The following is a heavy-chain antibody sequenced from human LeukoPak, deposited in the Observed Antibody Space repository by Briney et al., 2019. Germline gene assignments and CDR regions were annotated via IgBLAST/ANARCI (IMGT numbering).Heavy chain of an antibody. V-gene: IGHV1-3*01. CDR2: INAGNGNT. D-gene: IGHD6-6*01. CDR3: ARDRSIVPEQPYDY. J-gene: IGHJ4*02. Sequence: EASVKVSCKASGYTFTSYAMHWVRQAPGQRLEWMGWINAGNGNTKYSQKFQGRVTITRDTSASTAYMELSSLRSEDTAVYYCARDRSIVPEQPYDYWGQGTLVTVSS. CDR1: GYTFTSYA.